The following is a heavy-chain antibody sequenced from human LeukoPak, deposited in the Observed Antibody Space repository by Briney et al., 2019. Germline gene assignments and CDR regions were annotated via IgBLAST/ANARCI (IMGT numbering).Heavy chain of an antibody. CDR3: AKQGVVTPGLFDY. V-gene: IGHV3-9*01. CDR2: ISWNSGSI. D-gene: IGHD3-3*01. Sequence: HPGGSLRLSCAASGFTFDDYAMHRVRQAPGKGLEWVSGISWNSGSIGYADSVKGRFTISRDNAKNSLYLQMNSLRAEDTALYYCAKQGVVTPGLFDYWGQGTLVTVSS. CDR1: GFTFDDYA. J-gene: IGHJ4*02.